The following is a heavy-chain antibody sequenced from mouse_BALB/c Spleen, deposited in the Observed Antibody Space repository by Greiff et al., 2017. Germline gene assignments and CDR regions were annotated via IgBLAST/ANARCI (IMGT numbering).Heavy chain of an antibody. CDR1: GYAFSSYW. V-gene: IGHV1-80*01. J-gene: IGHJ2*01. CDR3: ARWGYGSPRWDY. CDR2: LYPGDGDT. D-gene: IGHD1-1*01. Sequence: QVQLQQSGAELVRPGSSVKISCKASGYAFSSYWMNWVKQRPGQGLEWIGQLYPGDGDTNYNGKFKGKATLTPDKSSSTAYMQLSSLTSEDSAVYFCARWGYGSPRWDYWGQGTTLTVSA.